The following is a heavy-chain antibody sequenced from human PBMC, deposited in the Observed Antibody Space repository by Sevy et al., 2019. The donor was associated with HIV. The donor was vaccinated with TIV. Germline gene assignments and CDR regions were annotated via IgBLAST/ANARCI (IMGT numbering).Heavy chain of an antibody. CDR2: IYWSDDR. J-gene: IGHJ3*02. V-gene: IGHV2-5*01. Sequence: SGPTLVNPTQTLTLTCTFSGFSLTTSGLGVGWIRQPPGKALEWLALIYWSDDRRYNPSLKSRLTITKDTSKNQVVLTMTNMDPVHTATYYCAHTSYYDSRETPYDAFDIWGQGTTVTVSS. CDR1: GFSLTTSGLG. CDR3: AHTSYYDSRETPYDAFDI. D-gene: IGHD3-22*01.